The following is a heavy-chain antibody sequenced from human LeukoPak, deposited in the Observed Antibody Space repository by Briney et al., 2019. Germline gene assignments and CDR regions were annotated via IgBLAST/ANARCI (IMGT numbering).Heavy chain of an antibody. D-gene: IGHD3-22*01. V-gene: IGHV1-18*01. CDR2: ISAYNGNT. Sequence: ASVKVSCKASGYTFISQGISWVRQVPGQGLEWMGWISAYNGNTNYAQKLQGRVTMTTDTSTSTAYMELRSLRSDDTAVYYCARDLNLYYDTSGYFDYWGQGTLVTVSS. CDR3: ARDLNLYYDTSGYFDY. J-gene: IGHJ4*02. CDR1: GYTFISQG.